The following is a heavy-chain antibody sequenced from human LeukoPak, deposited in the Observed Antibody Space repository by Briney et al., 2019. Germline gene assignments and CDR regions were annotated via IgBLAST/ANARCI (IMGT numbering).Heavy chain of an antibody. V-gene: IGHV4-59*01. CDR2: IYYSGST. CDR3: ARWARGTHDAFDI. J-gene: IGHJ3*02. D-gene: IGHD3-10*01. Sequence: SETLSLTCTVSGGSISSYYWSWIRQPPGKGLEWIGHIYYSGSTNYNPSLKSRVTISVDTSKNQFSLKLSSVTAADTAVYYCARWARGTHDAFDIWGQGTMVTVSS. CDR1: GGSISSYY.